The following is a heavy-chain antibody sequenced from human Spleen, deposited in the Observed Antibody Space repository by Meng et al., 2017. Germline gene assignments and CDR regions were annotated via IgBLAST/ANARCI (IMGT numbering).Heavy chain of an antibody. CDR2: INNSGST. CDR3: ARGRPGDLLYFDY. Sequence: LPRRGSGLLMVPETLSLSCTFNVGSVSVYNCVWSRTPQGKGQGWMGEINNSGSTNSNPTLKRRVTISVDTSKNQFSLKLSSVTAADTAVYYCARGRPGDLLYFDYWGQGTLVTVSS. CDR1: VGSVSVYN. J-gene: IGHJ4*02. V-gene: IGHV4-34*01. D-gene: IGHD2-21*02.